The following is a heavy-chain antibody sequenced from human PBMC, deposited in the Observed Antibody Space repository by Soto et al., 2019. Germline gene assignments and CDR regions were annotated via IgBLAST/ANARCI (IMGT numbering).Heavy chain of an antibody. Sequence: ASVKVSCKGSGYTFIANYIQWVRQAPGQGLEWMGWINPNSGGTTYAQKFQGRVTLTRDTSITTAYMELSGLTSDDTAVYFCAREGSGWKYFAYWGQGSLVTVSS. CDR1: GYTFIANY. CDR2: INPNSGGT. CDR3: AREGSGWKYFAY. J-gene: IGHJ4*02. D-gene: IGHD6-19*01. V-gene: IGHV1-2*02.